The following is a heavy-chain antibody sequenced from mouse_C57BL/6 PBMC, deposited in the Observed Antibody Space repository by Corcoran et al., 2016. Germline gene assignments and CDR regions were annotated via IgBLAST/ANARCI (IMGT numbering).Heavy chain of an antibody. D-gene: IGHD1-1*01. J-gene: IGHJ2*01. Sequence: EVQLQQSGPELVKPGASVKISCKASGYTFTDYYMNWVKQSHGKSLEWIGDINPNNGGTSYNQKFKGKATLTVDQSSSTAYMELRSLTSEDSAVYYCARRDYYGSSQPFDYWGQGTTLTVSS. CDR2: INPNNGGT. V-gene: IGHV1-26*01. CDR3: ARRDYYGSSQPFDY. CDR1: GYTFTDYY.